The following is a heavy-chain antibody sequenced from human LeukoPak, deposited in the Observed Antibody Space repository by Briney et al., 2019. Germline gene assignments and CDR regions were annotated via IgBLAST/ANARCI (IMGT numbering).Heavy chain of an antibody. D-gene: IGHD3-10*01. Sequence: GGSLRLSCAASGFTFSDFGMHWVRQAPGKGLEWVAVVWYDANNRYYSDPVKGRFTISRDDSKSMFYLQMNSLRAEDTAVYYCARDAGEEFALDSWGQGTLVTVSS. CDR3: ARDAGEEFALDS. CDR1: GFTFSDFG. V-gene: IGHV3-33*01. CDR2: VWYDANNR. J-gene: IGHJ4*02.